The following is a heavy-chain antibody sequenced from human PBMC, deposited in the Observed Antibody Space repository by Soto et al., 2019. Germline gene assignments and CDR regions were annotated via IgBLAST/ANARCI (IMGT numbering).Heavy chain of an antibody. CDR2: IYYTGST. Sequence: SETLSLTCTVSGSSISPFYWSWIRQPPGKGLEWIGYIYYTGSTKYNPSLKSRVTLSLGTSRNQLSLKLSSVTAADTAVYFCTRVGGYYGDYPNFDYWGPGTLVTVS. CDR1: GSSISPFY. D-gene: IGHD4-17*01. J-gene: IGHJ4*02. V-gene: IGHV4-59*01. CDR3: TRVGGYYGDYPNFDY.